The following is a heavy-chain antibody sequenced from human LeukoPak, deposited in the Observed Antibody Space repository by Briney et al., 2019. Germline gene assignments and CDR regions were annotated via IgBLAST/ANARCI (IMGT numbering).Heavy chain of an antibody. CDR3: ARWEIRGTAHQLDY. CDR2: IYSGGST. Sequence: GGSLRLSCAASGFTVSSNYMSWVRQAPGKGLEWVSVIYSGGSTYYADSVKGRFTISRDNAKNSMYLQMNSLRAEDTAAYYCARWEIRGTAHQLDYWGQGTLVTVSS. D-gene: IGHD1-7*01. V-gene: IGHV3-66*01. J-gene: IGHJ4*02. CDR1: GFTVSSNY.